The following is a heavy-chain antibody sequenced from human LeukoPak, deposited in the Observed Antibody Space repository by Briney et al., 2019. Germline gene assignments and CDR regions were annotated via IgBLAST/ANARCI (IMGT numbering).Heavy chain of an antibody. D-gene: IGHD3-16*01. CDR2: IKEDESAK. V-gene: IGHV3-7*01. Sequence: GGSLRLSCVASGFSFTDHWMSWVRQAPGKGLDWVANIKEDESAKFYADSVRGRFTTSRDNAKNSVYLEMNNLRVEDTAVYYCARAVDVADYWGRGTLVTVSS. CDR3: ARAVDVADY. J-gene: IGHJ4*02. CDR1: GFSFTDHW.